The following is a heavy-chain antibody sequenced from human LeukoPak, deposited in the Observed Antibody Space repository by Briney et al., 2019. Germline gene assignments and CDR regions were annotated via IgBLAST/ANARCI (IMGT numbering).Heavy chain of an antibody. CDR1: GGSISSYY. Sequence: SETLSLTXTVSGGSISSYYWNWIRQSPGKGLEWIGNIYYSGSTNFNPSLKSRVTISIDASKNQFSLKLNSVTAADTALYYCARHGRGYYYDSSGFSWGQGTLVTVSS. V-gene: IGHV4-59*01. J-gene: IGHJ5*02. D-gene: IGHD3-22*01. CDR3: ARHGRGYYYDSSGFS. CDR2: IYYSGST.